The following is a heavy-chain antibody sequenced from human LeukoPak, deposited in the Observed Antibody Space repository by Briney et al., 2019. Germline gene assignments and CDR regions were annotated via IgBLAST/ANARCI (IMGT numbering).Heavy chain of an antibody. D-gene: IGHD3-3*01. CDR3: AKWEVAGTYYDFWSGYYKGYFDY. CDR1: GFTFSSYA. CDR2: ISGSGGST. J-gene: IGHJ4*02. Sequence: GGSLRLSCAASGFTFSSYAMSWVRQAPGKGLEWVSAISGSGGSTYYADSVKGRFTISRDNSKNPLYLQMNSLRAEDTAVYYCAKWEVAGTYYDFWSGYYKGYFDYWGQGTLVTVSS. V-gene: IGHV3-23*01.